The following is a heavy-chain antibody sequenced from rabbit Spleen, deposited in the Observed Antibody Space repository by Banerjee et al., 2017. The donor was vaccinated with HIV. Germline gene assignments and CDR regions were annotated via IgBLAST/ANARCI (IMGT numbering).Heavy chain of an antibody. D-gene: IGHD3-1*01. CDR2: IYTGSGST. CDR1: GFDFSSYW. CDR3: ARDMAHFNL. Sequence: QEQLVESGGGLVTPGGNLTLTCTASGFDFSSYWMSWVRQAPGKGLEWIGCIYTGSGSTDYANSVKGRFTISRDNAQNTVSLQMNSLTAADTATYFCARDMAHFNLWGQGTLVTVS. J-gene: IGHJ4*01. V-gene: IGHV1S47*01.